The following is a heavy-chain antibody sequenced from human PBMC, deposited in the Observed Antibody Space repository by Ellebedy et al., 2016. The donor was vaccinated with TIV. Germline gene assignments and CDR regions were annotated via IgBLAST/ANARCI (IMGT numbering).Heavy chain of an antibody. CDR1: GGTFSSYA. CDR2: IIPILGIA. V-gene: IGHV1-69*04. D-gene: IGHD2-15*01. J-gene: IGHJ6*02. Sequence: ASVKVSCKASGGTFSSYAISWVRQAPGQGLEWMGRIIPILGIANYAQKFQGRVTITADKSTSTAYMELSSLRSEDTAVYYCASRGVPLGYCSGGSCLETYYYYGMDVWGQGTTVTVSS. CDR3: ASRGVPLGYCSGGSCLETYYYYGMDV.